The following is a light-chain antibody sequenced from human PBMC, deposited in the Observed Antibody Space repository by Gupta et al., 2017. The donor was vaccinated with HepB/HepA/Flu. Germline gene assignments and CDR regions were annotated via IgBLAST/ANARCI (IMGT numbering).Light chain of an antibody. J-gene: IGLJ2*01. CDR2: GKN. CDR3: NSRDSSGDHLVL. V-gene: IGLV3-19*01. CDR1: SLRNCY. Sequence: SSELTQDPAVSVALGQTVRIPCQGDSLRNCYASWYQQKPGRAPLLVIYGKNNRPSGIPDRFSGSTSLDTASLTITGAQAEDEADYYCNSRDSSGDHLVLFGGGTKVTVL.